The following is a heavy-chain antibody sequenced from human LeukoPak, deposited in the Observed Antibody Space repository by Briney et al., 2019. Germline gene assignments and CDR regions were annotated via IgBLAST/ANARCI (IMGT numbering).Heavy chain of an antibody. CDR2: ISGSGGST. CDR1: GFTFSSYA. V-gene: IGHV3-23*01. CDR3: AKDVKGYSYGPPIYYFDY. J-gene: IGHJ4*02. D-gene: IGHD5-18*01. Sequence: GGSLRLSCAASGFTFSSYAMSWVRQAPGKGLEWVSAISGSGGSTYYADSVKGRFTISRDNSKNTLYLQMNSLRAEDTAVYYCAKDVKGYSYGPPIYYFDYRGQGTLVTVSS.